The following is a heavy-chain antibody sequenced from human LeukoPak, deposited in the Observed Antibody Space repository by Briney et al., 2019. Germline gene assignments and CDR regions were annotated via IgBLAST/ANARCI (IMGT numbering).Heavy chain of an antibody. Sequence: SQTLSLTCTVSGVSISSGDYYWRWLRQPPGKGLEWIGYIYYSGSTYYNPSLKSRVTISVDTSKNQFSLKLSSVTAADTAVYYCARGRYCSSTSCYPYYYYGMDVWGKGTTVTVSS. D-gene: IGHD2-2*01. CDR1: GVSISSGDYY. CDR3: ARGRYCSSTSCYPYYYYGMDV. J-gene: IGHJ6*04. V-gene: IGHV4-30-4*01. CDR2: IYYSGST.